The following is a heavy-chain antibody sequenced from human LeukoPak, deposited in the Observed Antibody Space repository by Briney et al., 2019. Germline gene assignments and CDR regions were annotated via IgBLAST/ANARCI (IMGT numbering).Heavy chain of an antibody. V-gene: IGHV1-46*01. Sequence: ASVKVSCKASGYTFTSYYMHWVRQAPGQGLEWMGIISPSGGSTSYAQKFQGRVTMTRGMSTSTVYMELSSLRSEDTAVYYCARDMVDTAMVPARGYYYYYMDVWGKGTTVTVSS. CDR2: ISPSGGST. D-gene: IGHD5-18*01. J-gene: IGHJ6*03. CDR1: GYTFTSYY. CDR3: ARDMVDTAMVPARGYYYYYMDV.